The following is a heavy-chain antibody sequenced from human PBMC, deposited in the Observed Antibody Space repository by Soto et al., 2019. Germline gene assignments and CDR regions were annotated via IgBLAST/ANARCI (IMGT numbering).Heavy chain of an antibody. CDR3: ARGLPRMTNRSWFDP. D-gene: IGHD4-17*01. V-gene: IGHV3-30-3*01. J-gene: IGHJ5*02. CDR2: VSYDGSNK. CDR1: GFTFSDYA. Sequence: QVQLVESGGGVVQPGRSLRLSCAASGFTFSDYAIHWVRQAPGKGLEWVAVVSYDGSNKYYADSVKGRFSISRENSKNTLYLQMNRLRAEDTAVYYCARGLPRMTNRSWFDPWGQGTLVTVSS.